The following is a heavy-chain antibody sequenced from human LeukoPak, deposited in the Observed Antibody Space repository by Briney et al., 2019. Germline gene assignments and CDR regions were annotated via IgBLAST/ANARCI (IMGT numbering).Heavy chain of an antibody. CDR3: ARGVVVAATATSNWFDP. D-gene: IGHD2-15*01. CDR1: GFTFSSYA. J-gene: IGHJ5*02. CDR2: ISYDGSNT. V-gene: IGHV3-30*04. Sequence: GGSLRLSCAASGFTFSSYAIHWVRQAPGKGLEWVAVISYDGSNTYYADSVKGRFTISRDNSKNTLYLQMNSLRAEDTAVYYCARGVVVAATATSNWFDPWGQGTLATVSS.